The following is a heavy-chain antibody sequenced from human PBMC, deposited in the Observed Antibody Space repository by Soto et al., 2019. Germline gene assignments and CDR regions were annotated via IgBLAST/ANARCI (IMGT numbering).Heavy chain of an antibody. CDR3: ARTKTSSTSFHVDY. D-gene: IGHD2-2*01. Sequence: SETLSLTCTVSGGSISSGDYYWTWIRHHPGKGLEWIGYIYYSGSTKHNPSLKSRITISVDTSKNQFSLKLNSVTAADTAVYYCARTKTSSTSFHVDYWGQGTQVTVYS. CDR2: IYYSGST. J-gene: IGHJ4*02. V-gene: IGHV4-31*02. CDR1: GGSISSGDYY.